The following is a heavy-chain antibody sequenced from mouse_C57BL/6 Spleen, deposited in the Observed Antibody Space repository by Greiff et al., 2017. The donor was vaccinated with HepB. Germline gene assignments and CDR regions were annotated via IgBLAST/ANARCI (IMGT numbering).Heavy chain of an antibody. J-gene: IGHJ2*01. CDR2: IYPGDGDT. D-gene: IGHD2-4*01. V-gene: IGHV1-82*01. CDR1: GYAFSSSW. CDR3: AKPHYDYDVFDY. Sequence: QVQLKESGPELVKPGASVKISCKASGYAFSSSWMNWVKQRPGKGLEWIGRIYPGDGDTNYNGKFKGKATLTADKSSSTAYMQLSSLTSEDSAVYFCAKPHYDYDVFDYWGQGTTLTVSS.